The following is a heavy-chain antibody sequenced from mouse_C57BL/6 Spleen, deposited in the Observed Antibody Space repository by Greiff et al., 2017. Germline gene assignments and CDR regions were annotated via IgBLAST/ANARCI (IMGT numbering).Heavy chain of an antibody. V-gene: IGHV1-9*01. J-gene: IGHJ1*03. CDR3: ARTEAGGYFDF. CDR1: GYTFTGYW. CDR2: FFPGSGST. Sequence: QVQLQQSGAELMKPGASVKLSCKASGYTFTGYWIEWVKQRPGHGLEWIGEFFPGSGSTNYNEKFNGKATFTVATSSSTAYMQRSSLASDDAALYYRARTEAGGYFDFWGTGTTVTVSA.